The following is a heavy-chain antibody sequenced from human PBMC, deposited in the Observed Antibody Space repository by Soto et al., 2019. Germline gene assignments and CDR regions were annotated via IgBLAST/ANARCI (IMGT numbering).Heavy chain of an antibody. V-gene: IGHV4-59*08. CDR3: ARHNYGSWSTYFDY. Sequence: QVQLQESGPGLVKPSETLSLTCTVSGGSISSYYWSWIRQPPGKGLEWIGYIYSSGSTNYNPSLKSRVTTSVDTSKNQFSLKLNSMTAADTAVYYWARHNYGSWSTYFDYWGQGTLVTVSS. CDR1: GGSISSYY. J-gene: IGHJ4*02. D-gene: IGHD3-10*01. CDR2: IYSSGST.